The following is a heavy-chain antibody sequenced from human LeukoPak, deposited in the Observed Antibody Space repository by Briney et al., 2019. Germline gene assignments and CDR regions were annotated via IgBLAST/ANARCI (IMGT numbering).Heavy chain of an antibody. Sequence: GGSLRLSCAASGFTFSSYAMSWVRQAPGKGLEWISAISGSGGSTYYADSVKGRFTISRDNSKNTLYLQMNSLRAEDTAVYYCANVGYYYDSSGYRRAFGIWGQGTMVTVSS. CDR2: ISGSGGST. V-gene: IGHV3-23*01. CDR1: GFTFSSYA. J-gene: IGHJ3*02. D-gene: IGHD3-22*01. CDR3: ANVGYYYDSSGYRRAFGI.